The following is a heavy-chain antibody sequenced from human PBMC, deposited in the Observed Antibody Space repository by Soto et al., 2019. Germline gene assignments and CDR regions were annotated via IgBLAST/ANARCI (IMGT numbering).Heavy chain of an antibody. CDR3: AKDLGEQWLIEYFKH. J-gene: IGHJ1*01. CDR2: ISGSGGST. Sequence: GGSLRLSCAASGFTFSSYAMSWVRQAPGKGLEWVSAISGSGGSTYYADSVKGRFTISRDNSKNTLYLQMNSLRAEDTAVYYCAKDLGEQWLIEYFKHWGQGTLVTVSS. D-gene: IGHD6-19*01. CDR1: GFTFSSYA. V-gene: IGHV3-23*01.